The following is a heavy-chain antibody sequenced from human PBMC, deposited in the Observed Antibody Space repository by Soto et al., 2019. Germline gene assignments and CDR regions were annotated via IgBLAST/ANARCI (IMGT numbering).Heavy chain of an antibody. Sequence: QVQLQESGPGLVKPSETLSLTCTVSGGSISSYYWSWIRQPPGKGLEWIGYIYYSGSTNYNPSLKSRVTISVDTSKNQVSLKLSSVTAADTAVYYCARVTYYGSGSARFDYWGQGTLVTVSS. V-gene: IGHV4-59*01. J-gene: IGHJ4*02. CDR1: GGSISSYY. D-gene: IGHD3-10*01. CDR3: ARVTYYGSGSARFDY. CDR2: IYYSGST.